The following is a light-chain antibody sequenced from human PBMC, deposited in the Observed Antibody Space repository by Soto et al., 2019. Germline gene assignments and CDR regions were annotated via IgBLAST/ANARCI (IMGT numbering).Light chain of an antibody. J-gene: IGLJ1*01. CDR3: SSYAGTNEYV. V-gene: IGLV2-8*01. CDR1: SSDVGGYNY. CDR2: EVS. Sequence: QSALTQPPSASGSPGQSVTISCTGASSDVGGYNYVSWYQQHPGKAPKLMLYEVSARPSGVPDRFSGSKSGNTASLTVSGLQAEDEADYYCSSYAGTNEYVFGTGTKLTVL.